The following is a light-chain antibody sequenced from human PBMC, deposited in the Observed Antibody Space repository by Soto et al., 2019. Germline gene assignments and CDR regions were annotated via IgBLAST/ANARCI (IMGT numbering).Light chain of an antibody. V-gene: IGKV1-5*03. CDR1: QSISSW. Sequence: DIQMTQSPSTLSASVGDRVTITCRASQSISSWLAWYQQKPGKAPKLLIYKASSLESGVPSRCSGSGSGTEFTLTLSSLQPDDFATYYCQQYNNYPWTFGQGTKVEIK. CDR2: KAS. CDR3: QQYNNYPWT. J-gene: IGKJ1*01.